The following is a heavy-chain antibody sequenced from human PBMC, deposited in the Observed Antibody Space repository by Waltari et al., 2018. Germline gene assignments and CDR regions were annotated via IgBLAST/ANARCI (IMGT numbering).Heavy chain of an antibody. Sequence: QVQLQQWGAGLLKPSETLSLTCAVYGGSFSGSYWSWIRQPPGKGLAWIGEINHSGSTNYNPSLKSRVTISVDTSKNQFSLKLSSVTAADTAVYYCARITVVPAAMRTWELSYYYYYMDVWGKGTTVTVSS. CDR3: ARITVVPAAMRTWELSYYYYYMDV. CDR1: GGSFSGSY. V-gene: IGHV4-34*01. J-gene: IGHJ6*03. D-gene: IGHD2-2*01. CDR2: INHSGST.